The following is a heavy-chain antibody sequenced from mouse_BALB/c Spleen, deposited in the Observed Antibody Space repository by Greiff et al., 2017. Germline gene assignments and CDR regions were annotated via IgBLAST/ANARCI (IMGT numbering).Heavy chain of an antibody. CDR1: GFAFSSYD. Sequence: EVHLVESGGGLVKPGGSLKLSCAASGFAFSSYDMSWVRQTPEKRLEWVAYISSGSGSTYYPDTVKGRFTISRDNAKNTLYLQMSSLKSEDTAMYYCARQGNYYYFDYWGQGTTLTVSS. CDR3: ARQGNYYYFDY. D-gene: IGHD2-1*01. J-gene: IGHJ2*01. V-gene: IGHV5-12-1*01. CDR2: ISSGSGST.